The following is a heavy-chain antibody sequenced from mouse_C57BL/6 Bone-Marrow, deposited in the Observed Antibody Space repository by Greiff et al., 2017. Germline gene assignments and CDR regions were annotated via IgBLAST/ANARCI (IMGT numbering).Heavy chain of an antibody. Sequence: EVKLMESGAELVRPGASVKLSCTASGFNIKDDYMHWVKQRPEQGLEWIGWIDPENGDTEYASKFQGKATITADTSSNTTYLQLSNLTSEDAAVYYCASYGYFDFWGQGTTLTVSS. CDR3: ASYGYFDF. CDR1: GFNIKDDY. CDR2: IDPENGDT. D-gene: IGHD2-2*01. J-gene: IGHJ2*01. V-gene: IGHV14-4*01.